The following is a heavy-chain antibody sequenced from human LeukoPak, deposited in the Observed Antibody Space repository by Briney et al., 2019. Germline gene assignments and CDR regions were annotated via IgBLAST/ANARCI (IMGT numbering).Heavy chain of an antibody. CDR3: AKDQESIAATGYDY. V-gene: IGHV3-23*01. D-gene: IGHD6-13*01. J-gene: IGHJ4*02. Sequence: GGSLRLSCAASGFTFSSYAMSWVRQGPGKGLEWVSTISGSGGSTYYADSVKGRFTISRDNSKNTLFLQMNSLRADDTAVYFCAKDQESIAATGYDYWGQGTLVTVSS. CDR2: ISGSGGST. CDR1: GFTFSSYA.